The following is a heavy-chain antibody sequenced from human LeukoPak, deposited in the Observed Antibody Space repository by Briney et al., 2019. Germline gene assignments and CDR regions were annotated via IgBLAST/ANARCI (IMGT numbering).Heavy chain of an antibody. D-gene: IGHD3-9*01. Sequence: SETLSLTCTVSGGAISSGGYYWSWSRQPRGKGRGLGGYSYHSGSTYYNPSLKSRVTISVDKSKNQFSLKLSSVTAADTAVYCCARTRGTYDIFTGNSDSWGQGTLVTVSS. V-gene: IGHV4-30-2*01. J-gene: IGHJ5*02. CDR1: GGAISSGGYY. CDR3: ARTRGTYDIFTGNSDS. CDR2: SYHSGST.